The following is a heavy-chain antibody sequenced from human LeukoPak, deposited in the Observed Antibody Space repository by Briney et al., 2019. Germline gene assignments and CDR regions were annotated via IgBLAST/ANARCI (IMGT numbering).Heavy chain of an antibody. D-gene: IGHD5-18*01. V-gene: IGHV3-23*01. CDR2: ISGSGGST. Sequence: PGGSLRLSCAASGFTFTSYAMSWVRQVSGKGLEWVSVISGSGGSTYYADSVKGRFTISRDNSKNTLYLQMKSLRAEDTAVYYCAREPDTAMRLDAFDIWGQGTMVTVSS. CDR3: AREPDTAMRLDAFDI. J-gene: IGHJ3*02. CDR1: GFTFTSYA.